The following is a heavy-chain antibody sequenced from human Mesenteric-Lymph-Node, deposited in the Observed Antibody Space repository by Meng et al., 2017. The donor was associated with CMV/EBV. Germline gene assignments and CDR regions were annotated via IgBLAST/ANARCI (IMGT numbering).Heavy chain of an antibody. CDR3: AKDESGNPYDMDV. D-gene: IGHD1-14*01. V-gene: IGHV3-33*06. J-gene: IGHJ6*02. CDR1: GFTFSSYG. CDR2: IWYDGSNK. Sequence: GGSLRLSCAASGFTFSSYGMHWVRQAPGKGLEWVAVIWYDGSNKYYADSVKGRFTISRDNSKNTLYLQMNSLRAEDTAVYYCAKDESGNPYDMDVWGQGTTVTVSS.